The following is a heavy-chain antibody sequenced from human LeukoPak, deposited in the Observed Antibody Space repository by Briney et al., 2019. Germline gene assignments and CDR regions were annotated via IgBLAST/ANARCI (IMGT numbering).Heavy chain of an antibody. CDR1: GYTFTSYD. V-gene: IGHV1-8*01. Sequence: ASVKVSCRASGYTFTSYDINWVRQATGQGLEWMGWMNPNSGNTGYAQKFQGRVTMTRNTSISTAYMELSSLRSEDTAAYYCARGGAVAGVRYAFDIWGQGTMVTVSS. CDR3: ARGGAVAGVRYAFDI. D-gene: IGHD6-19*01. CDR2: MNPNSGNT. J-gene: IGHJ3*02.